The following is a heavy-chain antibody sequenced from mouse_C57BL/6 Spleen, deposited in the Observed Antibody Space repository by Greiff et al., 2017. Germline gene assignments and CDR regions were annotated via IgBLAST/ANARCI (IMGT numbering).Heavy chain of an antibody. CDR1: GFTIKNTY. V-gene: IGHV14-3*01. CDR3: ARADYSNPWFAC. D-gene: IGHD2-5*01. Sequence: VQLQQSVAELVRPGASVKLSCTASGFTIKNTYMHWVQQRPEQGLEWIGRIDPANGNTKYAPKFQGKATITADTSSNTAYLQLSSLTSEDTAICYCARADYSNPWFACWGQGTLVTVSA. J-gene: IGHJ3*01. CDR2: IDPANGNT.